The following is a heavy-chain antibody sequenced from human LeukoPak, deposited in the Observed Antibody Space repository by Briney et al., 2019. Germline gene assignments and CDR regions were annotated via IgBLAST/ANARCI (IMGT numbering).Heavy chain of an antibody. CDR3: ARRVLNYYDSSGHWDY. D-gene: IGHD3-22*01. CDR2: ISAYNGNT. Sequence: ASVKVSCKASGYTFTSYGISWVRQAPGQGLEWMGWISAYNGNTNYAQKLQGRVTMATDTSTSTAYMELRSLRSDDTAVYYCARRVLNYYDSSGHWDYWGQGTLVTVSS. J-gene: IGHJ4*02. CDR1: GYTFTSYG. V-gene: IGHV1-18*01.